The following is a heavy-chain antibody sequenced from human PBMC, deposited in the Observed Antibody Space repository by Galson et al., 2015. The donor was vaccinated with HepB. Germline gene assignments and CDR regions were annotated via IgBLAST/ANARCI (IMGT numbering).Heavy chain of an antibody. D-gene: IGHD3-9*01. Sequence: SLRLSCAASGFTFSSFGMHWVRQAPGKGLEWVAFVSNDERNTYYGDSVKGRFTISRDNSKNTLYLQMNSLRLEDTALYYCAKDHRHFEILTGYEKGNWFDPWGQGTLVTVSS. CDR1: GFTFSSFG. V-gene: IGHV3-30*18. CDR2: VSNDERNT. J-gene: IGHJ5*02. CDR3: AKDHRHFEILTGYEKGNWFDP.